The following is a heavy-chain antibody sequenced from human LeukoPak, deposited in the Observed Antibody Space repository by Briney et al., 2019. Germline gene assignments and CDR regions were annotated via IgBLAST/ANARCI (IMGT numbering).Heavy chain of an antibody. CDR2: IYTRGST. CDR3: AGNYYGSGSYYSEDRY. CDR1: GGSISSGSYY. Sequence: SETLSLTCTVSGGSISSGSYYWSWIRQPAGKGLEWIGRIYTRGSTNYNSSLKSRVTISVDTSKNQFSLKLSSVTAADTAVYYCAGNYYGSGSYYSEDRYWGQGTLVTVSS. V-gene: IGHV4-61*02. D-gene: IGHD3-10*01. J-gene: IGHJ4*02.